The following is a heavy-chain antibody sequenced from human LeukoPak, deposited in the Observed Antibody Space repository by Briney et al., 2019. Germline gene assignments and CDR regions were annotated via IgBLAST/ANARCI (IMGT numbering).Heavy chain of an antibody. CDR3: ATRDAYGDYVM. CDR1: GYTFTNTG. Sequence: ASVKVSCKASGYTFTNTGNCWVRQAPGQGLEWMGWVSAYNGNTNYAQKFQGRVTMTTDTSTSTAYMELRSLRSDDTAVYYCATRDAYGDYVMWGQGTLVTVSS. J-gene: IGHJ4*02. V-gene: IGHV1-18*01. D-gene: IGHD4-17*01. CDR2: VSAYNGNT.